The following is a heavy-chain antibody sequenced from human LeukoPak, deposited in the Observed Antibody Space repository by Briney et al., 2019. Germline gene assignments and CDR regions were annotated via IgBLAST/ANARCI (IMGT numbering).Heavy chain of an antibody. V-gene: IGHV1-69*13. D-gene: IGHD1-1*01. J-gene: IGHJ3*02. CDR2: IIPIFGTA. CDR3: ARGRVQLERDAFDI. Sequence: SVKVSCKASGGTFSSYAISWVRQAPGQGLEWMGGIIPIFGTANYAQKFQGRVTITADESTSTAYMELSSLRSEDTAVYYCARGRVQLERDAFDIWGQGTMVTVSS. CDR1: GGTFSSYA.